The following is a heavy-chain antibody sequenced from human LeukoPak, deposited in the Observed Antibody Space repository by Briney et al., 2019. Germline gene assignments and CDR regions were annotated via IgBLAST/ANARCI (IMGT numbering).Heavy chain of an antibody. D-gene: IGHD4-17*01. CDR3: ARLGYGDDY. CDR1: GGSISSYY. V-gene: IGHV4-59*08. Sequence: ASETLSLTCTVSGGSISSYYGSWIRQPPRKGLEWIGYVYYSGSTDYNPTLKSRATISADTSKNQFSLRLSSVTAADTAVYYCARLGYGDDYWGQGTLVTVSS. J-gene: IGHJ4*02. CDR2: VYYSGST.